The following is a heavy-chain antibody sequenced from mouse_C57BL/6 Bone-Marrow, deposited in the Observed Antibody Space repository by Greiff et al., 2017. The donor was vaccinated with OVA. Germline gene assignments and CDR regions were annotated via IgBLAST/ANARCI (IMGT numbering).Heavy chain of an antibody. D-gene: IGHD2-3*01. CDR3: ARGIFDGYVYAMDY. V-gene: IGHV1-82*01. Sequence: VQLQQSGPELVKPGASVKISCKASGYAFSSSWMNWVKQRPGKGLEWIGRIYPGDGDTNYNGQFKGKATLTADKSSSTAYMQLSSLTSEDSAVYFCARGIFDGYVYAMDYWGQGTSVTVSS. CDR1: GYAFSSSW. CDR2: IYPGDGDT. J-gene: IGHJ4*01.